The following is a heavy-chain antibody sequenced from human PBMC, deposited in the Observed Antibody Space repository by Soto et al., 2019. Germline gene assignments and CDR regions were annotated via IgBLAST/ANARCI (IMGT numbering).Heavy chain of an antibody. CDR3: ARTAPPNGNWFDP. CDR1: GFTFTAYS. D-gene: IGHD2-8*01. V-gene: IGHV1-2*04. J-gene: IGHJ5*02. CDR2: INPNSGGT. Sequence: ASVKVSCKASGFTFTAYSMHWVRQAPGQGLEWMGWINPNSGGTHYAQKFQGWVTMTRDTSVSTAYMELNRLKSDDTAVYYCARTAPPNGNWFDPWGQGTLVTVSS.